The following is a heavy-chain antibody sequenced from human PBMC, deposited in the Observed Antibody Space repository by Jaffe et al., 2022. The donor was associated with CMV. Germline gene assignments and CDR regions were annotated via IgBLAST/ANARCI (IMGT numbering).Heavy chain of an antibody. Sequence: QLQLQESGPGLVKPSETLSLTCTVSGGSISSSSYYWGWIRQPPGKGLEWIGSIYYSGSTYYNPSLKSRVTISVDTSKNQFSLKLSSVTAADTAVYYCARPGIAAAPDAFDIWGQGTMVTVSS. CDR1: GGSISSSSYY. CDR2: IYYSGST. CDR3: ARPGIAAAPDAFDI. D-gene: IGHD6-13*01. J-gene: IGHJ3*02. V-gene: IGHV4-39*01.